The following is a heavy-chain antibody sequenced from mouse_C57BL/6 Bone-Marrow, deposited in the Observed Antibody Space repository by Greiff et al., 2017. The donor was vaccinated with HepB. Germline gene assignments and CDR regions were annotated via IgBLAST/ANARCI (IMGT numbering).Heavy chain of an antibody. Sequence: QVQLQQPGAELVKPGASVKLSCKASGYTFTSYWMQWVKQRPGPGLEWIGEIDPSDSYTTYNQKFKGRATLTVDTSSSTAYMQLSSLTSEDSAVYYCARPPLAYYAMDCWGQGTSVTVSS. CDR1: GYTFTSYW. CDR2: IDPSDSYT. CDR3: ARPPLAYYAMDC. V-gene: IGHV1-50*01. J-gene: IGHJ4*01.